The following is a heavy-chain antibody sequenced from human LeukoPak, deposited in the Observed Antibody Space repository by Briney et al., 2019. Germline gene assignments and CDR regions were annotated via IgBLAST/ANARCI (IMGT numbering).Heavy chain of an antibody. CDR3: ASGMWGRCSGGSCLNY. CDR2: IYTSGST. V-gene: IGHV4-4*07. Sequence: SETLSLTCTVSGGSISSYYWSWIRQPAGKGLEWLGRIYTSGSTNYNPSLKSRVTMSVDTSKNQFSLKLSSVTAADTAVYYCASGMWGRCSGGSCLNYWGQGTLVTVSS. CDR1: GGSISSYY. J-gene: IGHJ4*02. D-gene: IGHD2-15*01.